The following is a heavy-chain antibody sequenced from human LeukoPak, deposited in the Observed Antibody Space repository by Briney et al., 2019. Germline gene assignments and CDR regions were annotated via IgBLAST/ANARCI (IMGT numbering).Heavy chain of an antibody. CDR2: IYYNENT. CDR3: ARDVLRWGHASRWFETDV. J-gene: IGHJ6*02. Sequence: SETLSLTCTVSGGSITIYYWSWVRQPPGKGLEWIGYIYYNENTDYNPSLKSRVTMSVDTSKNQSSLKLSSVTAADTAIYYCARDVLRWGHASRWFETDVWGQGTTVTVSS. V-gene: IGHV4-59*01. D-gene: IGHD6-19*01. CDR1: GGSITIYY.